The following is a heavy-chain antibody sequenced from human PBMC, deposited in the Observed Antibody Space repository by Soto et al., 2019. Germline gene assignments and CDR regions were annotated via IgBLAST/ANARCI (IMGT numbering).Heavy chain of an antibody. CDR3: ASSGYSYGYDYYYYGMDV. J-gene: IGHJ6*02. D-gene: IGHD5-18*01. CDR1: GGTFSSCA. V-gene: IGHV1-69*06. CDR2: IIPIFGTA. Sequence: GASVKVSCKASGGTFSSCAISWVRQAPGQGLEWMGGIIPIFGTANYAQKFQGRVTITADKSTSTAYMELSSLRSEDTAVYYCASSGYSYGYDYYYYGMDVWGQGTTVTVSS.